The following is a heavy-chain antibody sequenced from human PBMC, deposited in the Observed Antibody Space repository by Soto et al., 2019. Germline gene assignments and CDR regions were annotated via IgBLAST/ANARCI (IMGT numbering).Heavy chain of an antibody. V-gene: IGHV1-69*01. CDR2: IIPVFGTT. CDR3: AISNSYGRGDF. CDR1: GGTLNSYT. D-gene: IGHD1-1*01. Sequence: QVQLVQSGAELKKPGSSVRVSCKASGGTLNSYTISWVRQAPGQGREWMGGIIPVFGTTDYEQKFHDRVTITADQSTCTAYLDLFSLRSEDTAIYYCAISNSYGRGDFWGQGTLVTVSS. J-gene: IGHJ4*02.